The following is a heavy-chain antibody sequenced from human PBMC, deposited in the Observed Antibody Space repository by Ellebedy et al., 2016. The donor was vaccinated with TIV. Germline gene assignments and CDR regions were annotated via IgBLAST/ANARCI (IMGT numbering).Heavy chain of an antibody. J-gene: IGHJ4*02. CDR1: GIIFSSYW. Sequence: GESLKISCEASGIIFSSYWMHWVRQAPGTGLLWVSRINSDGSSTTYADSVKGRFTISRDNAKNTVYLQMNSLRLEDTAVYYCATERSGSYYNYWGQGTLVTVSS. V-gene: IGHV3-74*03. CDR3: ATERSGSYYNY. D-gene: IGHD1-26*01. CDR2: INSDGSST.